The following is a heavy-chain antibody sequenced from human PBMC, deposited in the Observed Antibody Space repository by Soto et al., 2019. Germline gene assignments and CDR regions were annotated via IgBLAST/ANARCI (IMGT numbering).Heavy chain of an antibody. D-gene: IGHD6-6*01. V-gene: IGHV3-64*01. CDR1: GFTLSSDA. CDR3: ARRARADYYYMDV. CDR2: ISSNGIGT. Sequence: EVQLVESGGGLAQPGGSLRLSYAASGFTLSSDAMDWVRQAPGKGLEYVSGISSNGIGTYYANSVKGRFTISRDNSKNTVYLQMDSLRPEDMAVYYCARRARADYYYMDVWGKGPTVTVS. J-gene: IGHJ6*03.